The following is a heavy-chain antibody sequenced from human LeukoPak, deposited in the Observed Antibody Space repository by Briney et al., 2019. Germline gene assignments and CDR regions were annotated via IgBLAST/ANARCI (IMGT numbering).Heavy chain of an antibody. CDR3: AKDGVWQSYYFDY. J-gene: IGHJ4*02. V-gene: IGHV3-23*01. CDR2: ISDSSGHT. Sequence: GWSLRLSCAASGFSVSSNYMSWVRQAPGKGLEWVSSISDSSGHTYYADSVRGRFTISRDNSKNTVFLQMNSLRAEDTAIYYCAKDGVWQSYYFDYWGQGTLVTVSS. CDR1: GFSVSSNY. D-gene: IGHD6-19*01.